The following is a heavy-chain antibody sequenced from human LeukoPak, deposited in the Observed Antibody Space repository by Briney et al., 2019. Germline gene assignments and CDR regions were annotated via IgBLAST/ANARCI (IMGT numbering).Heavy chain of an antibody. CDR3: AKSRAAATTLLFDY. CDR1: GFTVSSNY. J-gene: IGHJ4*02. Sequence: GGSLRLSCAASGFTVSSNYMSWVRQAPGKGLEWVSVIYSGGSTYYADSVKGRFTISRDNSKNTLSLQMNSLRVEDTAIYYCAKSRAAATTLLFDYWGQGTLVTVSS. CDR2: IYSGGST. D-gene: IGHD6-13*01. V-gene: IGHV3-53*01.